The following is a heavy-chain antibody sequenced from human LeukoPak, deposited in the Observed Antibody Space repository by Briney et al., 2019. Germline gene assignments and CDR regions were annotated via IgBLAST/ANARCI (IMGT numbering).Heavy chain of an antibody. CDR1: GFTFSSYG. CDR2: IRYDGSNK. J-gene: IGHJ4*02. D-gene: IGHD6-19*01. Sequence: GGSLRLSCAASGFTFSSYGMHWVRQAPGKGLEWVAFIRYDGSNKYYADSVKGRFTISRDNSKNTLYLQMNSLRAEDTAVYYCAKDRPIAVAGTGYFDYWGQGTLVTVSS. CDR3: AKDRPIAVAGTGYFDY. V-gene: IGHV3-30*02.